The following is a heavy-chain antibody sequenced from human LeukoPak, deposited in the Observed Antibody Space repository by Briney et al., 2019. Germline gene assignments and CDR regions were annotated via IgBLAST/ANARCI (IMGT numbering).Heavy chain of an antibody. Sequence: ASVKVSCKTSGYTFTNYGITWVRQAPGQGPEWMGWIGANTGNTKYVQKLQGRVSMTTDTSTSTAFVELRSLTSDDTAVCYCARASSGYDYRYYYGMDVWGQGTTVTVSS. CDR2: IGANTGNT. V-gene: IGHV1-18*01. D-gene: IGHD5-12*01. CDR1: GYTFTNYG. J-gene: IGHJ6*02. CDR3: ARASSGYDYRYYYGMDV.